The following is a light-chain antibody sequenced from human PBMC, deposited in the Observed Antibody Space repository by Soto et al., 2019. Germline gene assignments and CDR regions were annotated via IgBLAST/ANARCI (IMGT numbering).Light chain of an antibody. Sequence: EIVLTQSPATLSLSPGERATLSCRASQSVSSYLAWYQQKPGQAPRLLMFDASNRATGIPARFSGSGPGTDFTLTISSLEPEDFAVYYCQQRSNWPLTFGGGTKVEIK. CDR1: QSVSSY. J-gene: IGKJ4*01. CDR3: QQRSNWPLT. V-gene: IGKV3-11*01. CDR2: DAS.